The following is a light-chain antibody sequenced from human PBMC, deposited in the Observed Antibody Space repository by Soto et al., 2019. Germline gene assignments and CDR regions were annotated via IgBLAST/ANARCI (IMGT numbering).Light chain of an antibody. V-gene: IGKV3-15*01. Sequence: EIVMTQSPATLSVSPGERATLSCRASQSVSSNLAWYQQKTGQAPRLLIYGASTRATGIPARFSGSGSGTEFXXXINSLQSEDFAFYYCQQYNNWPPWTFGQGTKVEIK. CDR1: QSVSSN. CDR3: QQYNNWPPWT. CDR2: GAS. J-gene: IGKJ1*01.